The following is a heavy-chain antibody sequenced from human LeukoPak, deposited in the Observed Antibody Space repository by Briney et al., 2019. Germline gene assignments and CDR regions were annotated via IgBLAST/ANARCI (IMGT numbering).Heavy chain of an antibody. Sequence: GGSLRLSCATSGFTFSSNWMSWVRHVPGRGLDWVANIKPDGSAGYYAASVKGRFTVSRDNAKNSLYLQMNSLRVEDTAEYYCAGANNSSWHNWGQGTLVTVSS. CDR3: AGANNSSWHN. CDR1: GFTFSSNW. V-gene: IGHV3-7*01. J-gene: IGHJ4*02. CDR2: IKPDGSAG. D-gene: IGHD6-13*01.